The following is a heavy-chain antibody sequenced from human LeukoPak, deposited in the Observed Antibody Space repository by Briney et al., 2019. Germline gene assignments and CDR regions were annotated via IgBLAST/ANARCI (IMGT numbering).Heavy chain of an antibody. CDR3: ARSGRCIGYCSSTRMLQPYYYYMDV. D-gene: IGHD2-2*01. V-gene: IGHV4-34*01. Sequence: SETLSLTCAVYGGSFSGYYWSWIRQPPGKGLEWIGEINHSGSTNYNPSLKSRVTISVDTSKNQFSLKLSSVTAADTAVYYCARSGRCIGYCSSTRMLQPYYYYMDVWGKGTTVTVSS. CDR2: INHSGST. J-gene: IGHJ6*03. CDR1: GGSFSGYY.